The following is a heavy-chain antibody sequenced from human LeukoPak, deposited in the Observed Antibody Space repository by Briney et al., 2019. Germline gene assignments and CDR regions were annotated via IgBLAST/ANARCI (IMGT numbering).Heavy chain of an antibody. V-gene: IGHV3-74*01. Sequence: PGGSLRLSCAASGFTLSSYWMHCVRQAPGKGLVWVSHINSDGSSTTYADSVKGRFTISRDNAKNTLYLQMNSLRAEDTAVYYCVRAAFDIWGQGTMVTVSS. CDR1: GFTLSSYW. CDR2: INSDGSST. CDR3: VRAAFDI. J-gene: IGHJ3*02.